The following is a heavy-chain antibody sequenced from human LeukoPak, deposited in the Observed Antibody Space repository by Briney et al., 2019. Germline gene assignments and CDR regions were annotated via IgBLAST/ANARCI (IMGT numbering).Heavy chain of an antibody. D-gene: IGHD3-10*01. J-gene: IGHJ4*02. CDR3: AREGWHYGSGTPFDY. Sequence: GGSLRLSCAASGFTFSSYAMHWVRQAPGKGLEYVSAISSNGGSTYYANSVKGRFTISRDNSKNTLYLQMGSLRAEDMAVYYCAREGWHYGSGTPFDYWGQGTLVTVSS. CDR1: GFTFSSYA. V-gene: IGHV3-64*01. CDR2: ISSNGGST.